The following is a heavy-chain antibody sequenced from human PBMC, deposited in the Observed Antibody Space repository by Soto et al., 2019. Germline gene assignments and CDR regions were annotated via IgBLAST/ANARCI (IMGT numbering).Heavy chain of an antibody. CDR2: ISEGGGTP. J-gene: IGHJ4*02. CDR1: GFTFSAFA. D-gene: IGHD3-10*01. CDR3: ASRNRYYFDS. Sequence: GGSLRLSCAASGFTFSAFAMSWVRQAPGKGLEWVSTISEGGGTPFYADSVKGRFTISRDNSKNTLHLQMTTLRAEDTAVYFCASRNRYYFDSWGQGSLVPVSS. V-gene: IGHV3-23*01.